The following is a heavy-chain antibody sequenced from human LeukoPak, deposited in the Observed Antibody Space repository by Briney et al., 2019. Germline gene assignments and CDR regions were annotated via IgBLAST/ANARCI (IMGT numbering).Heavy chain of an antibody. CDR2: ISSGSST. Sequence: GGSLRLSCAASGFTVRSNYMSWVRQAPGKWLEWVSVISSGSSTYCSDYVEGRFTISTDSSKNTLYLQMKILRAEDPALYYCSRDRMGTKSFDYWGKGNLVTVSS. D-gene: IGHD5-24*01. CDR1: GFTVRSNY. J-gene: IGHJ4*02. CDR3: SRDRMGTKSFDY. V-gene: IGHV3-66*01.